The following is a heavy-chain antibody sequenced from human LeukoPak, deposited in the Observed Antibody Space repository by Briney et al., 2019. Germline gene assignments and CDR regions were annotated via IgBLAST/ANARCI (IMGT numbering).Heavy chain of an antibody. J-gene: IGHJ5*02. CDR3: TRGIGWLDH. Sequence: SQTLSLTCAISGDSVSSNSAAWSWIRQSPSRGLEWLGRTYYRSKWHNEYAASVKSRITINPDTSKNQSSLQLNSVTPEDTAVYYCTRGIGWLDHWGQGALVTVSS. CDR2: TYYRSKWHN. V-gene: IGHV6-1*01. CDR1: GDSVSSNSAA.